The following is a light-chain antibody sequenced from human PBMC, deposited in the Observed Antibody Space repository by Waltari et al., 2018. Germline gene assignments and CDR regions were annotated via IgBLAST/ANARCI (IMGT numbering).Light chain of an antibody. CDR1: QSIGSN. CDR2: GAS. V-gene: IGKV3-15*01. J-gene: IGKJ1*01. CDR3: QQYNNWPET. Sequence: DIVMTQSPATLSVSPGERATLSCRASQSIGSNLAWYQFKPGQAPSFLIYGASTRATGIPARFSGSGSGTEFTLTISSLQSADFAVYYCQQYNNWPETFGQGTKVEIK.